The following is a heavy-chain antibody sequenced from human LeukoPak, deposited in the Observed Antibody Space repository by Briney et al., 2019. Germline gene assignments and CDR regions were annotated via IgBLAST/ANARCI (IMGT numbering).Heavy chain of an antibody. J-gene: IGHJ4*02. Sequence: GGSLRLSCAASGFTVSPNCMSWVRPAPGKGLEWVSYISSSGTTIYYADSVKGRFTISRDNAKNSLYLQMNSLRAEDTAVYYCARDYGGSSPFVYWGQGTLVTVSS. V-gene: IGHV3-11*04. CDR2: ISSSGTTI. D-gene: IGHD4-23*01. CDR3: ARDYGGSSPFVY. CDR1: GFTVSPNC.